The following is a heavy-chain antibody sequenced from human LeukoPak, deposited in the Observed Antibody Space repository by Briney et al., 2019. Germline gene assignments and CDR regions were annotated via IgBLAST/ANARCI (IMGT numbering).Heavy chain of an antibody. Sequence: GRSLRLSCAASGFTFSSYAMHWVRQAPGKGLEWVAVISYDGSNKYYADSVKGRFTISRDNSKNTLYLQMNSLRAEDTAVYYCARVVVISDFWSGYPTGLYYYYYGMDVWGQGTTVTVPS. CDR3: ARVVVISDFWSGYPTGLYYYYYGMDV. J-gene: IGHJ6*02. V-gene: IGHV3-30-3*01. CDR2: ISYDGSNK. CDR1: GFTFSSYA. D-gene: IGHD3-3*01.